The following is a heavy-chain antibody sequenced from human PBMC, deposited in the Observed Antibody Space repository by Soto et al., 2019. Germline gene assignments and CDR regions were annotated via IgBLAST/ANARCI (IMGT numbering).Heavy chain of an antibody. CDR3: AIGLTPNGFDP. Sequence: QVQLQESGPGLVKPSQTLSLTCTVSGGTLSSGGYYGSWISQHPGKGLEWIGVIFYTGTTNYNPSLKSRVTLSVDTAKIVYSVKLNPGTAAGTPVHYRAIGLTPNGFDPWGQGSLVGVSS. D-gene: IGHD3-9*01. V-gene: IGHV4-31*03. J-gene: IGHJ5*02. CDR1: GGTLSSGGYY. CDR2: IFYTGTT.